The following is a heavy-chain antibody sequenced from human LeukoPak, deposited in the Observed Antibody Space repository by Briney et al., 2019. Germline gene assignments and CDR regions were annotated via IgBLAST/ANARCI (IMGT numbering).Heavy chain of an antibody. CDR3: ARSISLDYYYYYMDV. Sequence: SETLSLTCTVSGGSISSYYWSWIRQPPGKGLEWIGYIYYSGSTNYNPSLKSRVTISVDRSKNQFSLKLSSVTAADTAVYYCARSISLDYYYYYMDVWGKGTTVTVSS. CDR1: GGSISSYY. D-gene: IGHD6-6*01. J-gene: IGHJ6*03. CDR2: IYYSGST. V-gene: IGHV4-59*12.